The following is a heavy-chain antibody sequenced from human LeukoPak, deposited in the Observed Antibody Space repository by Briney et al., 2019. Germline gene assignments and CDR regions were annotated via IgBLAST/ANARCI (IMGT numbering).Heavy chain of an antibody. CDR1: GYTFTDYY. CDR2: INPNGGAT. Sequence: ASVRVSCTASGYTFTDYYVHWVRQAPGQALEWMGRINPNGGATTYSQKFQGRVTITRDTSTSTVYMELTSRRCEDMAVYYCARVMRGLDYWGEGTLVT. CDR3: ARVMRGLDY. J-gene: IGHJ4*02. V-gene: IGHV1-46*01.